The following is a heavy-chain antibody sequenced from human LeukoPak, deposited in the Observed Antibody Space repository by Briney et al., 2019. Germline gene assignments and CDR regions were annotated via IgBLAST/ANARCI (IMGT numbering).Heavy chain of an antibody. CDR1: GGSISSGTYY. CDR2: IYSSGST. CDR3: ARDGYYYEDSHYSAHDPLDI. Sequence: SQTLSLTCTVSGGSISSGTYYWSWIRQPAGEGLEWIGRIYSSGSTNYNPSLKSRVTISVDTSKNQFSLKLSSVTAADTALYYCARDGYYYEDSHYSAHDPLDIWGQGTMVTVSS. J-gene: IGHJ3*02. D-gene: IGHD3-22*01. V-gene: IGHV4-61*02.